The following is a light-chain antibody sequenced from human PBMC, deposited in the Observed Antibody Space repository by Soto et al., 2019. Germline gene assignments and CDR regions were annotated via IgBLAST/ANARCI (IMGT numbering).Light chain of an antibody. CDR2: EVS. V-gene: IGLV2-14*01. CDR3: SSYTSTSTPYV. CDR1: SSDVGGHNY. J-gene: IGLJ1*01. Sequence: QSVLTQPASVSGSPGQSITFSCTGTSSDVGGHNYVSWYQQHPGKAPKLMIYEVSDRPSGVSNRFSGSKSDNTASLTISGLQAEDEADYYCSSYTSTSTPYVFGTGTKVTVL.